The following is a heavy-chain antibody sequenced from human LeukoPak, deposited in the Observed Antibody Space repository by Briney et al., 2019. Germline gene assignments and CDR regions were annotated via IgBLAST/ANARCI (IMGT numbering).Heavy chain of an antibody. CDR2: ISAYNGNT. CDR3: ARDYDSSGYYYGYYYYGMDV. Sequence: ASVTVSCKASGYTFTNYAMSWVRQAPGQGLEWMGWISAYNGNTNYAQKLQGRVTMTTDTSTSTAYMELRSLRSDDTAVYYCARDYDSSGYYYGYYYYGMDVWGQGTTVTVSS. CDR1: GYTFTNYA. J-gene: IGHJ6*02. V-gene: IGHV1-18*01. D-gene: IGHD3-22*01.